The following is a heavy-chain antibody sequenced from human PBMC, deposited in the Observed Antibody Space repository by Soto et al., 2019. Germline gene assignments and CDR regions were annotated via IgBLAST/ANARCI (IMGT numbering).Heavy chain of an antibody. D-gene: IGHD3-3*01. J-gene: IGHJ4*02. Sequence: PSETLSLTCTVSGGSISSSSYYWGWIRQPPGKGLEWIGSIYYSGSTYYNPSLKSRVTISVDTSKNQFSLKLSSVTAADTAVYYCARVSSYYDFWSGYSTYFDYWGQGTLVTVSS. CDR2: IYYSGST. V-gene: IGHV4-39*01. CDR3: ARVSSYYDFWSGYSTYFDY. CDR1: GGSISSSSYY.